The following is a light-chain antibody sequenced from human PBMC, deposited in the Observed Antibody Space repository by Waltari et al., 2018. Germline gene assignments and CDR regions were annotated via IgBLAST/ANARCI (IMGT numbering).Light chain of an antibody. CDR2: DVS. CDR3: SSYITSSTLEL. Sequence: QSAPTQPASVSGSPGQSITISCTGTSSDLGGYHYVSWYQPHPGKAPTLMIYDVSKRPSGVSNRFSGSKSGNTASLTISGLQAEDEADYYCSSYITSSTLELFGGGTSLTVL. J-gene: IGLJ2*01. CDR1: SSDLGGYHY. V-gene: IGLV2-14*03.